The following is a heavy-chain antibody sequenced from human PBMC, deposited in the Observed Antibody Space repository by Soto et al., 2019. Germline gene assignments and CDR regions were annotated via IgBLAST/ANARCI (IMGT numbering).Heavy chain of an antibody. J-gene: IGHJ4*02. Sequence: GGSLRLSCAASGFTFSSYAMSWVRQAPGKGLEWVSAISGSGGSTYYADSVKGRFTISRDNSKNTLYLQMNSLRAEDTAVYYCAKYYDFWSGYYNSAYFDYWGQGTLVTVSS. CDR1: GFTFSSYA. D-gene: IGHD3-3*01. V-gene: IGHV3-23*01. CDR3: AKYYDFWSGYYNSAYFDY. CDR2: ISGSGGST.